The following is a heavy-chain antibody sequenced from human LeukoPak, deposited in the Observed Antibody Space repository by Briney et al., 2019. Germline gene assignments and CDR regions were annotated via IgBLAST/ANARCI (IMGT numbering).Heavy chain of an antibody. D-gene: IGHD2-2*01. J-gene: IGHJ6*02. CDR1: GGSINSNSYY. Sequence: LSLTCAVSGGSINSNSYYWGWIRQAPGKGLEWVSYISSSGSTIYYADSVKGRFTISRDNAKNSLYLQMNSLRAEDTAVYYCARGYCSSTSCYDWYYYYGMDVWGQGTTVTVSS. CDR3: ARGYCSSTSCYDWYYYYGMDV. CDR2: ISSSGSTI. V-gene: IGHV3-11*01.